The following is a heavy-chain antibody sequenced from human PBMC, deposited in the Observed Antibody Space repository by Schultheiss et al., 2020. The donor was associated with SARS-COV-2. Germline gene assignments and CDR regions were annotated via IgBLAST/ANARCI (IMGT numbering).Heavy chain of an antibody. Sequence: GGSLRLSCAASGFTFSDYYMSWVRQAPGKGLEWVSYISRSSSYTNYADSVKGRFTISRDKIKNSLYLQMNSLRAADSAVNYCARSGRDYYDSSGYYYNAFDIWGQGTMVTVSS. V-gene: IGHV3-11*03. CDR1: GFTFSDYY. CDR2: ISRSSSYT. D-gene: IGHD3-22*01. CDR3: ARSGRDYYDSSGYYYNAFDI. J-gene: IGHJ3*02.